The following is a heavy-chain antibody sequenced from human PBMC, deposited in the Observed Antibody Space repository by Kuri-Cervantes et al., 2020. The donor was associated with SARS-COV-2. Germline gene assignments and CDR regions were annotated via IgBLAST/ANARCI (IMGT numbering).Heavy chain of an antibody. Sequence: ASVKVSCKASGYTFTGYYMHWVRQAPGQGLEWMGWINPNSGGTNYAQKFQGRVTMTRDTSISTAYMELSRLRSGDTAVYYCARAAMAVYYFDYWGQGTLVTVSS. CDR3: ARAAMAVYYFDY. CDR1: GYTFTGYY. CDR2: INPNSGGT. V-gene: IGHV1-2*02. D-gene: IGHD5-18*01. J-gene: IGHJ4*02.